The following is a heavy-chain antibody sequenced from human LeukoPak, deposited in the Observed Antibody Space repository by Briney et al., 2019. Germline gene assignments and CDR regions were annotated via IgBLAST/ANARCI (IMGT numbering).Heavy chain of an antibody. CDR2: IRYDENKK. Sequence: GGSLRLSCTASGFTFSSYGMQWVRQAPGKGLEWVACIRYDENKKYYADSVKGRFTVSRDNSENTLFLQMNSLRAEDTAVYYCAKENTRGGYRYFHYWGQGTLVTVSS. CDR1: GFTFSSYG. J-gene: IGHJ4*02. V-gene: IGHV3-30*02. D-gene: IGHD5-24*01. CDR3: AKENTRGGYRYFHY.